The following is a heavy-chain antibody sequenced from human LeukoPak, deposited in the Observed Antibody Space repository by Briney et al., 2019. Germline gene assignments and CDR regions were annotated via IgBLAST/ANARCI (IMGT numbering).Heavy chain of an antibody. D-gene: IGHD4-4*01. J-gene: IGHJ4*02. CDR2: IWYDGSNK. CDR3: ARDHSTDYSFDY. Sequence: GGSLRLSCAASGFTFSSYGMHWVRQAPGKGLEGVAVIWYDGSNKYYADSVKGRFTISRDNSKNTLYLQMNSLRAEDTAVYYCARDHSTDYSFDYWGQGTLVTVSS. CDR1: GFTFSSYG. V-gene: IGHV3-33*01.